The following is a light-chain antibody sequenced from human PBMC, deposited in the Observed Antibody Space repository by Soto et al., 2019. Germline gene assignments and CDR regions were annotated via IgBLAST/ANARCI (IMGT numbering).Light chain of an antibody. CDR3: SLYTISRV. J-gene: IGLJ3*02. CDR2: RNN. Sequence: QSVLTQPPSASGTPGQRVTISCSGSSSNIGSNYVYWYQQLPGTAPKLLIYRNNQRPSGVPDRFSGSKSGTSASLAISGLRSEDEADYYCSLYTISRVFGGGTKVTVL. CDR1: SSNIGSNY. V-gene: IGLV1-47*01.